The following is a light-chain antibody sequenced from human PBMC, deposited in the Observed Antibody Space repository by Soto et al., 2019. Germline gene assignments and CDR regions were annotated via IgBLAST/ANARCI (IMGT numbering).Light chain of an antibody. CDR2: SNN. J-gene: IGLJ1*01. Sequence: QSVLTQPPWASGTPGQRVTISCSGSSSNIGSNPVNWYQQLPGTAPKILIYSNNQRPSGVPDRFSGSKSGTSASLAISGLQSEDEADYYCAAWDGSLNGYVFGTGTKLTVL. CDR3: AAWDGSLNGYV. CDR1: SSNIGSNP. V-gene: IGLV1-44*01.